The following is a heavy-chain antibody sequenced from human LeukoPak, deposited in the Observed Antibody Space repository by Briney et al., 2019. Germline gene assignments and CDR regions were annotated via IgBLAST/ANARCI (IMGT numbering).Heavy chain of an antibody. D-gene: IGHD3-9*01. Sequence: ASVKVTCKASGYTFTNYYMHWVRQAPGQGLEWMGIINPSDGSTTYAQKFQGRVTMTSDTSTSTVYMDLSSLRSEDTAVYYCARDGFDILTAYSYWGQGTLVTVSS. CDR3: ARDGFDILTAYSY. J-gene: IGHJ4*02. V-gene: IGHV1-46*01. CDR2: INPSDGST. CDR1: GYTFTNYY.